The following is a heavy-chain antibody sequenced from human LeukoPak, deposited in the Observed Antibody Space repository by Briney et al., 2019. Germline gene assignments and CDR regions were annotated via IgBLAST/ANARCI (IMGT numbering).Heavy chain of an antibody. CDR2: ISCDGSNK. CDR1: GFTFSSYG. D-gene: IGHD3-16*01. CDR3: ATRYDYGDLGY. J-gene: IGHJ4*02. Sequence: GRSLRLSCAASGFTFSSYGMHWVRQAPGKGLEWVAVISCDGSNKYYADSVKGRFTISRDNSKNTLYLQMNSLRAEDTAVYYCATRYDYGDLGYWGQGTLVTVSS. V-gene: IGHV3-30*03.